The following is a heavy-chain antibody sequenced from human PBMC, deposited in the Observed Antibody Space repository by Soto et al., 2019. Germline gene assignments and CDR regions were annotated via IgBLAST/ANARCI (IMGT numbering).Heavy chain of an antibody. CDR2: IYYSGST. Sequence: SETLSLTCTVSGGSISSYYWSWIRQPPGKGLEWIGYIYYSGSTNYNPSLKSRVTISVDTSKNQFSLKLSSVTAADTAVYYCAGLPSAEYFQHWGRGTLVTVSS. D-gene: IGHD2-2*01. V-gene: IGHV4-59*01. CDR3: AGLPSAEYFQH. J-gene: IGHJ1*01. CDR1: GGSISSYY.